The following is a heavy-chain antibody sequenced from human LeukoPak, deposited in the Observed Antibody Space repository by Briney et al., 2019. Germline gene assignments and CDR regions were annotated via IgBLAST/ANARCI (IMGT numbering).Heavy chain of an antibody. J-gene: IGHJ6*03. V-gene: IGHV4-59*08. CDR1: GGSISSYY. CDR2: IYYSGST. Sequence: PSETLSLTCTVSGGSISSYYWSWIRQPPGKGLEWIGYIYYSGSTNYNPSLKSRVTISVDTSKNQFSLKLSSVTAADTAVYYCARAIGYCSSTSCYGIDYYYYMDVWGKGTTVTVSS. CDR3: ARAIGYCSSTSCYGIDYYYYMDV. D-gene: IGHD2-2*01.